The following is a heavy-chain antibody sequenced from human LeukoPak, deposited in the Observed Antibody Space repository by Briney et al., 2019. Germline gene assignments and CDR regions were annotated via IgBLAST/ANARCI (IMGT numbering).Heavy chain of an antibody. D-gene: IGHD2-2*01. CDR2: ISGSGGST. J-gene: IGHJ4*02. V-gene: IGHV3-23*01. Sequence: GGSLRLSCAASGFTFSSYAMSWVRQAPGKGLEWVSAISGSGGSTYYADSVKGRFSISRDNAKNTLYLQMDSLRAEDTAIYYCARSDQADDYWGQGTLVTVSS. CDR3: ARSDQADDY. CDR1: GFTFSSYA.